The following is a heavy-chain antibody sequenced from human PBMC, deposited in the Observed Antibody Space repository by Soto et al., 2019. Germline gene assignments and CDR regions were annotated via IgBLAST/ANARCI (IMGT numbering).Heavy chain of an antibody. J-gene: IGHJ4*02. D-gene: IGHD3-22*01. CDR1: GGTFSSYT. V-gene: IGHV1-69*08. CDR3: ARDYYDSSGSY. CDR2: IIPILGIA. Sequence: QVQLVQSGAEVKKPGSSVKVSCKASGGTFSSYTISWVRQAPGQGLEWMGRIIPILGIANYAQKFQGRVTITADKSTSTAHMELSSLRSEDTAVYYCARDYYDSSGSYWGQGTLVTVSS.